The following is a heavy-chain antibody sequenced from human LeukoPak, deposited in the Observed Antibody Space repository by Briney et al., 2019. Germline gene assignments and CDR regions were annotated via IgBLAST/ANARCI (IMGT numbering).Heavy chain of an antibody. V-gene: IGHV1-46*01. CDR1: GYTFTSYY. J-gene: IGHJ5*02. CDR3: ARDRGINHPYLPTKNAEPHWFDP. D-gene: IGHD1-14*01. Sequence: ASVKVSCKASGYTFTSYYMHWVRQAPGQGLEWMGIINPSGGSTSYAQKFQGRVTMTRDTSTSTVYMELSSLRSEDTAVYYCARDRGINHPYLPTKNAEPHWFDPWGQGTLVTVSS. CDR2: INPSGGST.